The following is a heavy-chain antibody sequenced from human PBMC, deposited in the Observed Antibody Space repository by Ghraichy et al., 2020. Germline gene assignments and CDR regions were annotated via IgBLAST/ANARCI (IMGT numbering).Heavy chain of an antibody. Sequence: SETLSLTCTVSGGSISSSSYYWGWIRQPPGKGLEWIGSIYYSGSTYYNPSLKSRVTISVDTSKNQFSLKLSSVTAADTAVYYCASTTVTTDYWGQGTLVTVSS. CDR3: ASTTVTTDY. CDR2: IYYSGST. J-gene: IGHJ4*02. V-gene: IGHV4-39*01. CDR1: GGSISSSSYY. D-gene: IGHD4-17*01.